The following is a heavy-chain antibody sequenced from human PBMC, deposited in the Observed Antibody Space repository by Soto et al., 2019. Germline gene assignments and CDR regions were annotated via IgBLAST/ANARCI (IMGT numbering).Heavy chain of an antibody. D-gene: IGHD6-19*01. J-gene: IGHJ4*02. Sequence: GWSXRLSCLFSVFSLSNFPMNWVRQTPGKGLEWISYISPRGDNIYYTESVKGRFTISRDNARNSLYLQMNSLRDEDAALYYSAKGTQTNIGWPYYFESWGQGVQVTV. CDR2: ISPRGDNI. CDR1: VFSLSNFP. V-gene: IGHV3-48*02. CDR3: AKGTQTNIGWPYYFES.